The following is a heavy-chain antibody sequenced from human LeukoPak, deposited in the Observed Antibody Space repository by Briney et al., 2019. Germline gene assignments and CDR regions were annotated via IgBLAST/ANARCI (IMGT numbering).Heavy chain of an antibody. D-gene: IGHD6-6*01. J-gene: IGHJ3*02. CDR1: GFTFDDYA. V-gene: IGHV3-9*03. Sequence: GRSLRLSCAASGFTFDDYAMHWVRQAPGNGLEWVSGISWNSGSIGYADSVKGRFTICRDNAKNSLYLQMNSLRAEDMALYYCAKDMGKSIAARPNAFDIWGQGTMVTVSS. CDR3: AKDMGKSIAARPNAFDI. CDR2: ISWNSGSI.